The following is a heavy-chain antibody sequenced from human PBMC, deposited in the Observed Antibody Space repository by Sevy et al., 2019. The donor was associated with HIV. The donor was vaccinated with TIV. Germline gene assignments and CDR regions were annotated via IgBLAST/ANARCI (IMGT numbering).Heavy chain of an antibody. D-gene: IGHD3-3*01. J-gene: IGHJ6*02. CDR1: RLTFSSSS. V-gene: IGHV3-48*02. CDR3: ARGFMGADYYYGMDV. CDR2: ISSSSTTI. Sequence: GGSLRLSCAASRLTFSSSSVNWVRQAPGKGLEWVSYISSSSTTIYYADSVKGRFTISRDKAKNSPYLQMNSLRDEDTAVYYCARGFMGADYYYGMDVWGQGTTVTVSS.